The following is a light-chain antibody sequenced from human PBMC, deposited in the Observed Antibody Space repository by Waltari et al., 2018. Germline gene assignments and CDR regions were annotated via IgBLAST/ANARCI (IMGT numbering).Light chain of an antibody. CDR1: QSVGRS. J-gene: IGKJ1*01. V-gene: IGKV3-20*01. CDR2: GAS. CDR3: QHYVRLPGS. Sequence: EIVLTQSPGTLSLSPGERATLSCRASQSVGRSLAWYQQKPGQAPRLLSYGASSRATGVPDRFSGSGSGTDFSLTISRLEPEDFAVYYCQHYVRLPGSFGQGTKVEIK.